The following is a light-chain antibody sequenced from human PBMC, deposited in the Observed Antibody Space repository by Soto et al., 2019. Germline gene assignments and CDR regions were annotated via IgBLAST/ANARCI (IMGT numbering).Light chain of an antibody. Sequence: DIQMTQSPSSVSASVGDTVSITCRASQGIGNWLAWYQHKPGKGPKLLIYDASRLQSGVPSRFSGSGYGADFSLTISSRQSEDFSIYYCQLANNCSPIAFGQGTRLEIK. CDR2: DAS. CDR1: QGIGNW. CDR3: QLANNCSPIA. V-gene: IGKV1-12*01. J-gene: IGKJ5*01.